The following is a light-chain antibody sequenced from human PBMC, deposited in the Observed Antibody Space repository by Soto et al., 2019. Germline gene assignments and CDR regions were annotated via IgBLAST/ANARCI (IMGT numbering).Light chain of an antibody. CDR3: SSYTTSYSWV. V-gene: IGLV2-14*01. J-gene: IGLJ3*02. CDR1: SSDVGAYNF. Sequence: QSALTQPPSVSGSPGQSITVSCTGTSSDVGAYNFVSWYQQYPGKAPKLTIFEVSNRPSGVSDRFSGSKSGNTASLTISGLQPEDEADYYCSSYTTSYSWVFGGGTKVTVL. CDR2: EVS.